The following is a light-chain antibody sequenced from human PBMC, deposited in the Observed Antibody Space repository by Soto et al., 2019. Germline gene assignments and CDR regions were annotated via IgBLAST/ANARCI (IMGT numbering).Light chain of an antibody. V-gene: IGKV1-33*01. J-gene: IGKJ2*01. CDR2: DAS. Sequence: DIQMTQSPSSLSASVGDRVTITCQASQGISNYLNWYQQKPGKAPKLLIYDASNLETGVPSRFSGSGSVTDFTFTISSLQPEDIATYYCQQYDNLPYTFGQGTKLEIK. CDR1: QGISNY. CDR3: QQYDNLPYT.